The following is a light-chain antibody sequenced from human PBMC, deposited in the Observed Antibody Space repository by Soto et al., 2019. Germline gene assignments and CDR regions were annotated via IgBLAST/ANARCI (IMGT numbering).Light chain of an antibody. Sequence: EIVLTQSPGTLSLSPGDRATLSCRASQSVSRSYLGWYQQKPGQAPRVIIFGVSTRATGVPDRFSGSGSGTDFTLTISRLEPEDFALYYCQQYGNSPLTFGGGTKVDIK. CDR2: GVS. J-gene: IGKJ4*01. V-gene: IGKV3-20*01. CDR3: QQYGNSPLT. CDR1: QSVSRSY.